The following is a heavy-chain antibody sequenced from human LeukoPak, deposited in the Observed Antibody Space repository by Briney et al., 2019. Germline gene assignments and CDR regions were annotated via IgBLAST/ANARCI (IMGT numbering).Heavy chain of an antibody. CDR2: INPRGST. Sequence: ASVKVSCKASGYTFTSYYMHWVRQAPGQGLEWMGIINPRGSTTYAQKFQGRVTVTRDTSTSTVYMELSSLRSEDTAVYYCARGATVTDFDYWGQGTLVTVSS. CDR3: ARGATVTDFDY. CDR1: GYTFTSYY. D-gene: IGHD4-17*01. J-gene: IGHJ4*02. V-gene: IGHV1-46*01.